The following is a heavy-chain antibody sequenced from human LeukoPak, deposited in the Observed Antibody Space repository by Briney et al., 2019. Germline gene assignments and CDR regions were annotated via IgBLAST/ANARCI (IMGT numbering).Heavy chain of an antibody. CDR2: INPNSGGT. J-gene: IGHJ4*02. Sequence: ASVKVSCKASGYTFTGYYMHWVRQAPGQGLEWMGWINPNSGGTNYAQKFQGRVTITADKSTSTAYMELSSLRSEDTAVYYCARVPDSSSWYEPFFDYWGQGTLVAVSS. CDR1: GYTFTGYY. D-gene: IGHD6-13*01. CDR3: ARVPDSSSWYEPFFDY. V-gene: IGHV1-2*02.